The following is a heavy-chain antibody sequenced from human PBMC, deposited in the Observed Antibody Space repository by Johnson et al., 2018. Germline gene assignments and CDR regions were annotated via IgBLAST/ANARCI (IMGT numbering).Heavy chain of an antibody. J-gene: IGHJ5*02. Sequence: VQLVESGGGLVQPGRSLRLSCAASGFTFDDYAMHWVRQAPGKGLEWVSGISWNGGSTGYADSVQGRFIISRDNAKNSLYLQMNSLRAEATALYYCAGGYCRTTSGYIGFDPWGQGTLVTVSS. CDR1: GFTFDDYA. V-gene: IGHV3-9*01. CDR3: AGGYCRTTSGYIGFDP. CDR2: ISWNGGST. D-gene: IGHD2-2*02.